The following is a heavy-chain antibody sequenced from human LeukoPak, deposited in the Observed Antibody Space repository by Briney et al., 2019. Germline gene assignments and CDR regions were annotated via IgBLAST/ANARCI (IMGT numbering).Heavy chain of an antibody. D-gene: IGHD1-26*01. CDR2: INPNSGGT. Sequence: ASVKVSCKASGYTFTGYFIHWLRQAPGQGLEWMGWINPNSGGTNYEQKFQGRVTMTTDTSTSTAYMELRSLRSDDTAVYYCARVPGGHSGSYSRAFDIWGQGTMVTVSS. CDR1: GYTFTGYF. CDR3: ARVPGGHSGSYSRAFDI. J-gene: IGHJ3*02. V-gene: IGHV1-2*02.